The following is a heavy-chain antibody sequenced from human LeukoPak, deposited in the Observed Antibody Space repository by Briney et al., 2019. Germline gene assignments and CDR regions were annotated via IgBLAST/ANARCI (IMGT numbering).Heavy chain of an antibody. V-gene: IGHV1-18*01. CDR1: GYTFTSYG. CDR3: AREEPVDYYYGMDV. Sequence: ASVKVSCKASGYTFTSYGISWVRQAPGQGLEWMGWISAYNGNTNYAQKLQGRVTMTTDTSTSTAYMELRSLRSDDSAVYYCAREEPVDYYYGMDVWGQGTTVTVSS. CDR2: ISAYNGNT. J-gene: IGHJ6*02.